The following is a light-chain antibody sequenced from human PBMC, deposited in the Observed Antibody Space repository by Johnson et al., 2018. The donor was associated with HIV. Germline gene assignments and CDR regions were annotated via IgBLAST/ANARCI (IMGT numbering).Light chain of an antibody. CDR3: GTWDSSLRAYV. Sequence: QSVLTQPPSVSAAPGQKVPISCSGSSSNIGNNYVSWYQQLPGTSPKLLIYVNIKRPSGTPDRFSRSKSGTSAPLGITGLHTGDEADDYCGTWDSSLRAYVFGTGTKVTVL. CDR1: SSNIGNNY. CDR2: VNI. J-gene: IGLJ1*01. V-gene: IGLV1-51*01.